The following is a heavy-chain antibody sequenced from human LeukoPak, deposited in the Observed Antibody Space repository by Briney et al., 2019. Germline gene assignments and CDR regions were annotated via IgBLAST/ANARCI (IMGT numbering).Heavy chain of an antibody. Sequence: GGSLRLSCAASGFTFSNYWMTWVRQAPGKGLEWVAHINQDGSEEHYMDSVKARFTISRDNAKNSLSLQMNSLRAEDTAVYYCARGDERFDPWGQGTLVTVSS. J-gene: IGHJ5*02. CDR1: GFTFSNYW. V-gene: IGHV3-7*01. CDR3: ARGDERFDP. CDR2: INQDGSEE.